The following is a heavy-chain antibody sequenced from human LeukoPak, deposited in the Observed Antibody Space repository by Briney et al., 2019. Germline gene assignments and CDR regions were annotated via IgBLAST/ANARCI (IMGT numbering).Heavy chain of an antibody. V-gene: IGHV3-30*01. D-gene: IGHD3-3*01. CDR3: ARTAGYYDSWSGYYGDYYYMDV. Sequence: PGGSLRLSCAASGFTFSSYAMHWVRQAPGKGLEWVAVISYDGSNKYYADSVKGRFTISRDNSKNTLYLQMNSLRAEDTAVYYCARTAGYYDSWSGYYGDYYYMDVWGKGTTVTVSS. CDR1: GFTFSSYA. CDR2: ISYDGSNK. J-gene: IGHJ6*03.